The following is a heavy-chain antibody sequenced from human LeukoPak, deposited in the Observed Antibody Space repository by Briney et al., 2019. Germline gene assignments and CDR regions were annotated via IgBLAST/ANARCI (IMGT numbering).Heavy chain of an antibody. J-gene: IGHJ4*02. Sequence: GGSLRLSCAASGFTLSSYGMHWVRLAPGKGLEWVAVIWYDGSNKYYADSVKGRFTISRDNSKNTLYLQMNSLRAEDTAVYYCARDGPGRVSPDYWGQGTLVTVSS. V-gene: IGHV3-33*01. CDR3: ARDGPGRVSPDY. CDR1: GFTLSSYG. D-gene: IGHD6-13*01. CDR2: IWYDGSNK.